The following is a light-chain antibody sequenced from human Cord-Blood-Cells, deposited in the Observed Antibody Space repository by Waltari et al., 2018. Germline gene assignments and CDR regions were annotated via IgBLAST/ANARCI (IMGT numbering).Light chain of an antibody. Sequence: EIVLTQSPGTLSLSPGVRVTLSCRASQSVSSSYLAWYQQKPGQAPRLLIYGASSRATGIPDRFSGSGSGTDFTLTISRLEPEDFAVYYCQQYGSSRITFGQGTRLEIK. CDR3: QQYGSSRIT. J-gene: IGKJ5*01. V-gene: IGKV3-20*01. CDR1: QSVSSSY. CDR2: GAS.